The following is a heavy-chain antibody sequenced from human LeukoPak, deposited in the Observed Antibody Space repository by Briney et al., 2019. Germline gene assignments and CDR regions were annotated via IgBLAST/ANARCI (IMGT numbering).Heavy chain of an antibody. Sequence: SETLSLTCAVYGGSFSGYDWTWIRQPPGEGLEWVGEINHSGSTSYNPSLESRVTISVDTSKNQFSLKLSSVTAADTAVYYCVRDSKAFNAFDIWGQGTMVTVSS. J-gene: IGHJ3*02. CDR3: VRDSKAFNAFDI. CDR2: INHSGST. V-gene: IGHV4-34*01. D-gene: IGHD6-13*01. CDR1: GGSFSGYD.